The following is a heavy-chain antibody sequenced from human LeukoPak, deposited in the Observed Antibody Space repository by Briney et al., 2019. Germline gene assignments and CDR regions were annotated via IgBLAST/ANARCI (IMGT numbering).Heavy chain of an antibody. D-gene: IGHD3-10*01. CDR1: GHSFTNYW. CDR2: IYPADSDT. J-gene: IGHJ6*02. Sequence: PGESLKISCKGSGHSFTNYWIAWVRQMPGKGLEWMGIIYPADSDTRYSPSFQGQVTISADKSISTAYLQWSSLKASDTAMYYCARQRWFREPPRFYYHGMDVWGQGTTVTVSS. CDR3: ARQRWFREPPRFYYHGMDV. V-gene: IGHV5-51*01.